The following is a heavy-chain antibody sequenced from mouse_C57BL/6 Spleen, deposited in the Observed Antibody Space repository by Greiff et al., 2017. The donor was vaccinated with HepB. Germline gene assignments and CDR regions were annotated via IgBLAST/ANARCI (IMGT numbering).Heavy chain of an antibody. D-gene: IGHD2-3*01. CDR1: GYTFTSYW. CDR3: ARSWLLYAMDY. J-gene: IGHJ4*01. Sequence: VQRVESGAELAKPGASVKLSCKASGYTFTSYWMHWVKQRPGQGLEWIGYINPSSGYTKYNQKFKDKATLTADKSSSTAYMQLSSLTYEDSAVYYCARSWLLYAMDYWGQGTSVTVSS. V-gene: IGHV1-7*01. CDR2: INPSSGYT.